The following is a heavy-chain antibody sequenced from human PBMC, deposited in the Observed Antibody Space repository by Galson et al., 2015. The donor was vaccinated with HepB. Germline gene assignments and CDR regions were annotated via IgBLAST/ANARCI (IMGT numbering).Heavy chain of an antibody. Sequence: SLRLSCAASGFTFSSYAMHWVRQAPGKGLEYVSAISSNGGSTYYANSVKGRFTISRDNSKNTLYLQTGSLRAEDMAVYYCARGGGIAARPYYYYGMDVWGQGTTVTVSS. CDR3: ARGGGIAARPYYYYGMDV. V-gene: IGHV3-64*01. CDR2: ISSNGGST. CDR1: GFTFSSYA. J-gene: IGHJ6*02. D-gene: IGHD6-6*01.